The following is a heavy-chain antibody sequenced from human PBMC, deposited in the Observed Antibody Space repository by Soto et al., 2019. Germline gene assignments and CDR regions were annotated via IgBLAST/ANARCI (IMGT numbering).Heavy chain of an antibody. CDR3: ARDHYYDSSWYDP. CDR2: IYYSGRT. V-gene: IGHV4-31*03. J-gene: IGHJ5*02. D-gene: IGHD3-22*01. Sequence: SETLSLTCTVSGGSISSGGYYWSWIRQHPGKGLEWIGYIYYSGRTYYNPSLKSRVTISVDTSKNQLSLKLSSVTAADTAVYYCARDHYYDSSWYDPWGRGTLVTVSS. CDR1: GGSISSGGYY.